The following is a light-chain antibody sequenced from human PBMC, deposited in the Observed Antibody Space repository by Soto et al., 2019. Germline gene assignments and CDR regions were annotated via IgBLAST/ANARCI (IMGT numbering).Light chain of an antibody. V-gene: IGKV3-11*01. CDR1: QSVISN. J-gene: IGKJ5*01. CDR2: DAS. Sequence: EIVLTQSPATLSLNPGERATLSCRASQSVISNLAWYQQKPGQAPRLLIYDASNSATGIPARFSGSGSGTDFTLTISSLVPADFAVYYCHQRSNWPPLTFGQGTRLEIK. CDR3: HQRSNWPPLT.